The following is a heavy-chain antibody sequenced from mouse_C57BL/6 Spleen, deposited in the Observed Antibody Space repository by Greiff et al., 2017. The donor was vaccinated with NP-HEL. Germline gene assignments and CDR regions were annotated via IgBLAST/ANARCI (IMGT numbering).Heavy chain of an antibody. CDR1: GYTFTSYW. J-gene: IGHJ2*01. D-gene: IGHD4-1*01. Sequence: VQLQQPGAELVKPGASVKLSCKASGYTFTSYWMQWVKQRPGQGLEWIGEIDPSDSYTNYNQKFKGKATLTVDTSSSTAYMQLSSLTSEDSAVYYCARQANLSYWGQGTTLTVSS. CDR2: IDPSDSYT. CDR3: ARQANLSY. V-gene: IGHV1-50*01.